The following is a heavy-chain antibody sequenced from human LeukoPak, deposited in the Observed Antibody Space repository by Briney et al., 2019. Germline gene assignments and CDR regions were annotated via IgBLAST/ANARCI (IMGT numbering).Heavy chain of an antibody. D-gene: IGHD3/OR15-3a*01. CDR1: GGSISSYY. V-gene: IGHV4-59*12. Sequence: SETLSLTCTVSGGSISSYYWSWIRQPPGKGLEWIGYIYYSGSTNYNPSLKSRVTISVDTSKNQFSLKLSSVTAADTAVYYCAREEGSYWTSGYWGQGTLVTVSS. J-gene: IGHJ4*02. CDR2: IYYSGST. CDR3: AREEGSYWTSGY.